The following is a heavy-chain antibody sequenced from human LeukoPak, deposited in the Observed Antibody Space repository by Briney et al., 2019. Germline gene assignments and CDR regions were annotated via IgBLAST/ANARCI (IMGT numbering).Heavy chain of an antibody. CDR3: ARLGGYYDPPDY. CDR1: GGSIRSSTYY. CDR2: IHHSGDT. V-gene: IGHV4-39*01. D-gene: IGHD3-22*01. J-gene: IGHJ4*02. Sequence: SETLSLTCTVSGGSIRSSTYYWAWIRQPPGKGLEWTGTIHHSGDTYYNPSLKSRVTISVDTSKNQFSLDLSSVTAADTAVYYCARLGGYYDPPDYWGQGTLVTVSS.